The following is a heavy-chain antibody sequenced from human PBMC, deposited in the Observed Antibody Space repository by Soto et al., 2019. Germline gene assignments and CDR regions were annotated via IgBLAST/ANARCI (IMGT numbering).Heavy chain of an antibody. J-gene: IGHJ4*02. D-gene: IGHD1-1*01. CDR3: AREVGELDY. Sequence: ASVQVSCKASGYTFTGYYMHWVRQAPGQGLEWMGWINPTSGGTNYAQKFQGRVTMTRGTSISTAYLELSRLRSDDTAVYYCAREVGELDYWGQGTLVTVSS. V-gene: IGHV1-2*02. CDR2: INPTSGGT. CDR1: GYTFTGYY.